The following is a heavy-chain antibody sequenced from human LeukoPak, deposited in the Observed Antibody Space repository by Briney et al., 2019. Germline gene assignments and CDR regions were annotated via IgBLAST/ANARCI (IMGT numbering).Heavy chain of an antibody. V-gene: IGHV3-53*01. J-gene: IGHJ4*02. CDR2: IYSGGST. Sequence: GGSLRLSCAASGFTVSSNYMSWVRQAPGKGLEWVSVIYSGGSTYYADSVKGRFTISRDNSKNTLYLQMNSLRAEDTAVYYCARDTGWSRELHPVDWGQGTLVTVSS. D-gene: IGHD3-10*01. CDR3: ARDTGWSRELHPVD. CDR1: GFTVSSNY.